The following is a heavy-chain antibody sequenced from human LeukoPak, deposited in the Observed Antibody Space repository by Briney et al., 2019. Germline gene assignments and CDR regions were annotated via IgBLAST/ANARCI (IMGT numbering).Heavy chain of an antibody. D-gene: IGHD6-19*01. J-gene: IGHJ4*02. CDR2: IYYSGST. CDR1: GGFSSSYH. V-gene: IGHV4-59*01. Sequence: SETLSLTCTVSGGFSSSYHWSWIRQPPGKGLEWIGYIYYSGSTNYNPSLKSRVIMSEDTSKNQFSLKLSSVTAADTAVYYCARAVAGTFYHWGQGILVTVSS. CDR3: ARAVAGTFYH.